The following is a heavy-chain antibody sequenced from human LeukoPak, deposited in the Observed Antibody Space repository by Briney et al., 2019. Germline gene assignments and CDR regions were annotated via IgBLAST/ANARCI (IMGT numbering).Heavy chain of an antibody. CDR1: GGSISSGDYY. D-gene: IGHD2/OR15-2a*01. J-gene: IGHJ5*02. CDR3: ARVKGIGWFDP. Sequence: SVTLSLTCTVSGGSISSGDYYWSWIRQPPGKGLEWIGYIYYSGSTYYNPSLKSRVTISVDTSKNQFSLKLSSVTAADTAVYYCARVKGIGWFDPWGQGTLVTVSS. V-gene: IGHV4-30-4*01. CDR2: IYYSGST.